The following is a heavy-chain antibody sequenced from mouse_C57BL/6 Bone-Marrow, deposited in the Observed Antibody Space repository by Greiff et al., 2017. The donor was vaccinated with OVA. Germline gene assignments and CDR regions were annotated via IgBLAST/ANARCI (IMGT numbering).Heavy chain of an antibody. J-gene: IGHJ3*01. D-gene: IGHD2-5*01. V-gene: IGHV1-19*01. Sequence: EVKLQQSGPVLVKPGASVKMSCKASGYTFTDYYMNWVKQSHGKSLEWIGVINPYNGGTSYNQKFKGKATLTVDKSSSTAYMELNSLTSEDSAVYYCARSPLGYSTFAYWGQGTLVTVSA. CDR1: GYTFTDYY. CDR3: ARSPLGYSTFAY. CDR2: INPYNGGT.